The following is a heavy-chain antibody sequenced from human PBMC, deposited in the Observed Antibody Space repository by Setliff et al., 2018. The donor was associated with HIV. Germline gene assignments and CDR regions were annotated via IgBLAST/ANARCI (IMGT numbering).Heavy chain of an antibody. J-gene: IGHJ3*02. V-gene: IGHV1-46*01. CDR2: INPSGSSS. D-gene: IGHD3-3*01. CDR1: GYTFTSYY. CDR3: ARDRVRITIFGANDASDI. Sequence: ASVKVSCKASGYTFTSYYMHWVRQAPGQGLEWMGIINPSGSSSTYAQKFQGRVAMTRDTSTSTVYMELSSLRSEDTAVYYCARDRVRITIFGANDASDIWGQGTMVTVSS.